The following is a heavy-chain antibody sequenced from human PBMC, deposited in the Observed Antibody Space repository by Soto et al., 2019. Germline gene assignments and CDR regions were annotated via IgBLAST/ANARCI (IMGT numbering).Heavy chain of an antibody. CDR1: GFTFSNYA. D-gene: IGHD6-19*01. Sequence: LRLSCAASGFTFSNYAMSWVRQAPGKGLEWVANIKQDGSEKYYVDSVKGRFTISRDNAKNSLYLQMNSLRAEDTAVYYCARFMSGWYFDYWGQGTLVTVSS. J-gene: IGHJ4*02. V-gene: IGHV3-7*03. CDR2: IKQDGSEK. CDR3: ARFMSGWYFDY.